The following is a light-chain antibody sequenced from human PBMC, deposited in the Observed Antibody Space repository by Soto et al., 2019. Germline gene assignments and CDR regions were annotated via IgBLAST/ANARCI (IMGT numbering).Light chain of an antibody. CDR3: QQSYNSPMYT. J-gene: IGKJ2*01. CDR2: AAS. V-gene: IGKV1-39*01. CDR1: QGISRS. Sequence: DIQMTQSPSSLSASVGDRVTITCRASQGISRSLNWYQQKPGKAPRLLIYAASSLQNGVPSRFSGSGSGTDFTLTISSLQPEDAAIYSCQQSYNSPMYTFGQGTTLEIK.